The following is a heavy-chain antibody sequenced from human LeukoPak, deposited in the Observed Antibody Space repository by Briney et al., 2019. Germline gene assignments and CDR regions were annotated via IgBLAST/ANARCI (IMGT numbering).Heavy chain of an antibody. D-gene: IGHD3-10*01. J-gene: IGHJ4*02. CDR3: ARRGRHYPFDY. V-gene: IGHV3-7*01. CDR1: GFTFSTYA. CDR2: IKQDGSEK. Sequence: GGSLRLSCAASGFTFSTYAMSWVRQAPGKGLEWVANIKQDGSEKYYVDSVKGRFTISRDNAKNSLYLQMNSLRAEDTAVYYCARRGRHYPFDYWGQGTLVTVSS.